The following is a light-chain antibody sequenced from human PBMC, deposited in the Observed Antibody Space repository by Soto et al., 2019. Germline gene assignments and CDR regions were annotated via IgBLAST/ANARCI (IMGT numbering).Light chain of an antibody. V-gene: IGKV3-20*01. J-gene: IGKJ5*01. CDR1: QSLSSNF. CDR3: QQYENSPIT. Sequence: EIVLTQSPGILSLSPGERASLSCGASQSLSSNFLAWYQQKPGQAPRLLIYGASSRATGSPDRFSGTGSETDFTLTINRLEPEDFAVYYCQQYENSPITFGQGTRLEIK. CDR2: GAS.